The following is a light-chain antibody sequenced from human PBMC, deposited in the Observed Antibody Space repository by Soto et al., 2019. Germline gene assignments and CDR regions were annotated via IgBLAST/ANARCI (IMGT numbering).Light chain of an antibody. Sequence: DIQMTQFPSSLSASVGDRVTITCRASQGISNYLAWYQQRPGKVPKLLIYAASTLQSGVPSRFRGSGSGTDFTLTISSLQPEDVGTYYCQKYNSGPYTFGQGTKLEIK. CDR3: QKYNSGPYT. V-gene: IGKV1-27*01. CDR2: AAS. J-gene: IGKJ2*01. CDR1: QGISNY.